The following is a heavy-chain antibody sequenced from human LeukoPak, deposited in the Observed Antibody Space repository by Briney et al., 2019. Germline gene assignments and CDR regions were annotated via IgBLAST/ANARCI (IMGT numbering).Heavy chain of an antibody. CDR3: ARDSSNWSFDY. CDR1: GYTFTKNN. CDR2: IYPRGGST. V-gene: IGHV1-46*01. D-gene: IGHD6-13*01. Sequence: ASVKVSCKASGYTFTKNNMHWVRQAPGQGLEWMGIIYPRGGSTSYAQKFQGRVTMTRDTSTSTVYMELSSLRSEGTAVYYCARDSSNWSFDYWGQGTLVTVSS. J-gene: IGHJ4*02.